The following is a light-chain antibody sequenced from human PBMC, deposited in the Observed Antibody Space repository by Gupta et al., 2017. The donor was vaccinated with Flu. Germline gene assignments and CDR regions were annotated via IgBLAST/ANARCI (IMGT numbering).Light chain of an antibody. Sequence: NFMLTQHHSVSESPRKTVTISCTRSSGSIASNYVQWYQQRPGTAPNPLIYDENQRPSGVPERFSGSIASSSTSVSITILGLKTEDDSYYDSQYSDRSNHYVFGGGTKVT. CDR2: DEN. J-gene: IGLJ6*01. CDR3: QYSDRSNHYV. CDR1: SGSIASNY. V-gene: IGLV6-57*03.